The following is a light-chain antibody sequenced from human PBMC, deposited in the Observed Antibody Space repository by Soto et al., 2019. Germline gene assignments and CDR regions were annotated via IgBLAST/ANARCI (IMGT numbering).Light chain of an antibody. CDR1: QTVFHSSYNKAF. Sequence: DIVMTQSPVSLSVSLGERATINCKSSQTVFHSSYNKAFLAWYQQKPGQPPKLLFYWASTRESGVPARFSGGGSGTDFALTISSLQAEDVAVYYCQQYYSSLTFGQGTKLEIK. J-gene: IGKJ2*01. V-gene: IGKV4-1*01. CDR2: WAS. CDR3: QQYYSSLT.